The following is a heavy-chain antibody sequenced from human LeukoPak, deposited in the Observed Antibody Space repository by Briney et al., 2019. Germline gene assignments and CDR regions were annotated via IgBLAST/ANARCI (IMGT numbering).Heavy chain of an antibody. CDR2: ISSSSSYI. J-gene: IGHJ6*03. CDR1: GFTFSSYS. Sequence: GGSLRLSCAASGFTFSSYSMNWVRQAPGKGLEWVSSISSSSSYIYYADSVKGRFTISRDNAKNSLYLQMNSLRAEDTAVYYCARCVVGQQPSFADRHYYYYMDVWGKGTTVTVSS. CDR3: ARCVVGQQPSFADRHYYYYMDV. D-gene: IGHD6-13*01. V-gene: IGHV3-21*01.